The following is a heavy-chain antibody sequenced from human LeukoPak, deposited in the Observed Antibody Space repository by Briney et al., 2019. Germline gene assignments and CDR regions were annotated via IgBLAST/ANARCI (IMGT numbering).Heavy chain of an antibody. CDR1: GFTFSSYA. CDR3: AKNLQALECLSPYFDY. V-gene: IGHV3-23*01. CDR2: ISGSGGST. Sequence: GGSLTLSCPPSGFTFSSYAMMWVHQAPGKGLEWVSTISGSGGSTYYADSVKGRFTVSRDNSKNTLYLQMNSLRAEDTAVYYCAKNLQALECLSPYFDYWGQGTLVTVSS. D-gene: IGHD3-3*01. J-gene: IGHJ4*02.